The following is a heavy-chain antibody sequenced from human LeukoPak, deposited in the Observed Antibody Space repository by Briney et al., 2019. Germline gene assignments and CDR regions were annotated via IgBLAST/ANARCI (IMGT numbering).Heavy chain of an antibody. Sequence: PGGSLRLSCAASGFTVSSNYMSWVRQAPGEGLEWVSVIYSGGSTYYADSVKGRFTISRDNSKNTLYLQMNSLRAEDTAVYYCAKDNDYGGNSGYNWFDPWGQGTLVTVSS. V-gene: IGHV3-53*01. CDR3: AKDNDYGGNSGYNWFDP. D-gene: IGHD4-23*01. J-gene: IGHJ5*02. CDR2: IYSGGST. CDR1: GFTVSSNY.